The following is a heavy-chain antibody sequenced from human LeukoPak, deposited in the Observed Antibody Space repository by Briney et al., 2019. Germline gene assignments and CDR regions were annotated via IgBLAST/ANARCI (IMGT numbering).Heavy chain of an antibody. Sequence: QPGGPLRLSCAASGFTFSSYGMHWVRQAPGKGLEWVAVISYDGSNKYYADSVKGRFTISRDNSKNTLYLQMNSLRAEDTAVYYCAKERRYYDFWSGPREMYYFDYWGQGTLVTVSS. D-gene: IGHD3-3*01. J-gene: IGHJ4*02. CDR2: ISYDGSNK. CDR3: AKERRYYDFWSGPREMYYFDY. V-gene: IGHV3-30*18. CDR1: GFTFSSYG.